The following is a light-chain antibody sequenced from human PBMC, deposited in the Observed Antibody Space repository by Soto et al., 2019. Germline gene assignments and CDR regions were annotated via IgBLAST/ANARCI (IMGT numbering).Light chain of an antibody. J-gene: IGLJ1*01. CDR1: SSDVGGYNY. CDR3: SSYTSISTGV. V-gene: IGLV2-14*01. CDR2: DVS. Sequence: QSALTQPASVSGSPGQAITISCTGTSSDVGGYNYVSWYQQHPGKAPKLMIYDVSNRPSGVSNRFSGSKSGNTASLNISGLPAEDEADYYFSSYTSISTGVFGPGTKVTVL.